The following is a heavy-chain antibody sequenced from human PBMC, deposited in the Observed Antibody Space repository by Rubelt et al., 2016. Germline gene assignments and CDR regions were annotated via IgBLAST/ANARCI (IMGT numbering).Heavy chain of an antibody. V-gene: IGHV4-39*07. J-gene: IGHJ4*02. CDR2: IHYSGRT. CDR1: GGSISSTSYY. D-gene: IGHD5-24*01. Sequence: QVQLQQWGAGLLKPSETLSLTCTVSGGSISSTSYYWVWIRQPPGKGLEWIGSIHYSGRTDYNPSLKSRVNISLDTSKNQVSRKLNAVTAAERAVYYWARDLSGYNSYWGQGTLVTVSS. CDR3: ARDLSGYNSY.